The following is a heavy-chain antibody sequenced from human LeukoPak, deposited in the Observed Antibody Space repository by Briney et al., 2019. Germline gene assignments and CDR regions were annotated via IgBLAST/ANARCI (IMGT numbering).Heavy chain of an antibody. D-gene: IGHD3-22*01. J-gene: IGHJ5*02. Sequence: SETLSLTCTVSGGSISSYYWSWIRQPAGKGLEWIWRIYTSGSTNYNPSLKSRVTMSVDTSKSQFSLKLSSVTAADTAVYYCARATYYYDSSGYSLNWFDPWGQGTPVTVSS. V-gene: IGHV4-4*07. CDR3: ARATYYYDSSGYSLNWFDP. CDR2: IYTSGST. CDR1: GGSISSYY.